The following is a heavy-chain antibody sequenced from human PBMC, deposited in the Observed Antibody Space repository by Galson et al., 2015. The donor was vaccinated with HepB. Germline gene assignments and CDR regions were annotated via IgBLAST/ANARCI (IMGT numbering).Heavy chain of an antibody. CDR1: GYTFTSYA. V-gene: IGHV1-3*01. CDR2: INAGNGNT. D-gene: IGHD3-3*01. Sequence: SVKVSCKASGYTFTSYAMHWGRHAPGHRLEWMGWINAGNGNTKYSQKFQVRVTITRETSASTDYMELSRLRSEDTAVYYCARAGATIFGVASGINTPVGGPVAFDIWGQGTMVTVSS. CDR3: ARAGATIFGVASGINTPVGGPVAFDI. J-gene: IGHJ3*02.